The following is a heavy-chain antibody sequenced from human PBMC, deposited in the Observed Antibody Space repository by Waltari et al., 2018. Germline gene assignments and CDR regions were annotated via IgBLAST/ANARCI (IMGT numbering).Heavy chain of an antibody. D-gene: IGHD7-27*01. CDR3: ARGPGEFLPIDF. V-gene: IGHV3-53*01. J-gene: IGHJ4*02. CDR1: GFTVVPNY. CDR2: IYSGGNT. Sequence: EVQLVESGGGLFQPGGSLRLSCAASGFTVVPNYMSWVRQAPGKGLDWVSVIYSGGNTYSADSVKGRFTISRDNSKNTLYLQMNSLRAEDTAVYYCARGPGEFLPIDFWGQGTLVTVSS.